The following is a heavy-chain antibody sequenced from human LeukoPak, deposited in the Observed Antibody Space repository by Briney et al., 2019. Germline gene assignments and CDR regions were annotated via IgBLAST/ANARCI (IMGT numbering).Heavy chain of an antibody. CDR2: FDPELRKM. V-gene: IGHV1-24*01. D-gene: IGHD2-21*02. Sequence: ASVKVSCRVSGYSLTEVSIHWLRQTPVKGFEWMGCFDPELRKMKYAQMFRGRVTMTQDTSGDTAYMDLSSLRSEDTAVYYCARDHYHRIHSVMVTAPDYWGQGTLVIVSS. CDR3: ARDHYHRIHSVMVTAPDY. J-gene: IGHJ4*02. CDR1: GYSLTEVS.